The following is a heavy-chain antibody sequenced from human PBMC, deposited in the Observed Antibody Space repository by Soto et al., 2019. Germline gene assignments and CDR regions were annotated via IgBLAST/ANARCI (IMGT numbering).Heavy chain of an antibody. V-gene: IGHV3-23*01. J-gene: IGHJ4*02. CDR1: GFTFSIYA. CDR3: VKDAPGSGWLSDY. CDR2: ISGIGGT. Sequence: EVQLLESGGGLVQPGGSLRLSCAASGFTFSIYAMSWVRQVPGKGLEWVSTISGIGGTSYADFVRGRFTISRDNSKNTLYLQMNGLRVDDTAIYYCVKDAPGSGWLSDYWGQGTLVTVSS. D-gene: IGHD3-22*01.